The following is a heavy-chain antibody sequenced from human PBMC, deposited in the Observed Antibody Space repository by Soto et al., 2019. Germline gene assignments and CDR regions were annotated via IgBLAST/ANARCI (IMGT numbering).Heavy chain of an antibody. J-gene: IGHJ5*02. CDR3: ARKDKSGYFNWFAP. D-gene: IGHD3-22*01. Sequence: GESLKISCRTSGYRFTSYWIAWVRQMPGKGLEWMGIIFPSDSDTRYSPSFQGQVTISADRSTSTVFLQWASLKASDTAMYFCARKDKSGYFNWFAPWGQGTLVTVSS. CDR1: GYRFTSYW. V-gene: IGHV5-51*01. CDR2: IFPSDSDT.